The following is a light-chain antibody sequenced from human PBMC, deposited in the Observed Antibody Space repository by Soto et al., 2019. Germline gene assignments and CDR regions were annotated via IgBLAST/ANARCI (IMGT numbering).Light chain of an antibody. CDR2: DVS. CDR3: SSYTSSSTLGV. Sequence: QSVLTQPASVSGSPGQSITISCTGTSTDIGRYNYVSWYQQHPGEAPKLMIYDVSTRPSGVSNRFSGSKSGNTASLTISGLQAEDEADYYCSSYTSSSTLGVFGGGTKLTVL. V-gene: IGLV2-14*03. CDR1: STDIGRYNY. J-gene: IGLJ3*02.